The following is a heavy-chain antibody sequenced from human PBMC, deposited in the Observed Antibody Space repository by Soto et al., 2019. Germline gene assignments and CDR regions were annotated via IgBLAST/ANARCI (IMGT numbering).Heavy chain of an antibody. CDR2: ISGSGGST. CDR1: GFTFSSYA. J-gene: IGHJ5*02. V-gene: IGHV3-23*01. CDR3: AKDGRRSGWDIRRNWFDP. Sequence: GGSLRLSCAASGFTFSSYAMSWVRQAPGKGLEWVSAISGSGGSTYYADSVKGRFTISRDNSKNTLYLQMNSLRAEDTAVYYCAKDGRRSGWDIRRNWFDPWGQGTLVTVSS. D-gene: IGHD6-19*01.